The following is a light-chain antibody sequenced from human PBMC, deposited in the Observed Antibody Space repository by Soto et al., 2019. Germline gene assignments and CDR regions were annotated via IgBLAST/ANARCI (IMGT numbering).Light chain of an antibody. V-gene: IGKV1-5*01. CDR3: QQYRSSSPA. CDR1: QTISIY. J-gene: IGKJ1*01. Sequence: DIHMTQSPSTLYESIGDRVTITCRASQTISIYLAWCQQRPGEAPKLLIYDASTLESGVPTRFSGSGSGTEFTLTISSLQPDDFATYYCQQYRSSSPAFGQGTKVDIK. CDR2: DAS.